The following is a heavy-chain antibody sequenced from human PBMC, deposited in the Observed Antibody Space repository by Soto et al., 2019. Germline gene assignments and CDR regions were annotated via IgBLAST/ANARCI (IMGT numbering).Heavy chain of an antibody. V-gene: IGHV3-48*03. D-gene: IGHD2-15*01. Sequence: HPGGSLRLSCASSGFTFSAYEMNWVRQAPGKGLEWVSYISPSSDTIYYADSVKGRFTISRDNAENSLYLQMNSLRAEDTALYFCEGILVVPAPGHDAFDIWGQGTMVTVSS. CDR2: ISPSSDTI. J-gene: IGHJ3*02. CDR3: EGILVVPAPGHDAFDI. CDR1: GFTFSAYE.